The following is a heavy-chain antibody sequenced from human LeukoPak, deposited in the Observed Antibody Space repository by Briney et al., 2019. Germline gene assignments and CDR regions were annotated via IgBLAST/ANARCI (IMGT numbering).Heavy chain of an antibody. CDR1: GFTFNTYT. CDR3: AKGLHSSSWYSDS. CDR2: ITGNGVST. D-gene: IGHD6-13*01. V-gene: IGHV3-23*01. Sequence: GGSLRPSCAASGFTFNTYTMNWVRLVPGKGLEWVSLITGNGVSTYYADSVKGRFTISRDNSKHTLYLQMNSLRAEDTAVYYCAKGLHSSSWYSDSWGQGTLVTVSS. J-gene: IGHJ4*02.